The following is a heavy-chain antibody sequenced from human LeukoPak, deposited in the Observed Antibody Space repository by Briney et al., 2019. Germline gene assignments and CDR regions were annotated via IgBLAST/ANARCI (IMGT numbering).Heavy chain of an antibody. CDR2: IYYSGST. J-gene: IGHJ4*02. D-gene: IGHD4-23*01. CDR3: ARDSGGHQDY. CDR1: GGSISSHY. V-gene: IGHV4-59*11. Sequence: PSETLSLTCTVSGGSISSHYWSWIRQPPGKGLEWIGYIYYSGSTNYNPSLKSRVTLSVDTSKNQFSLKLSSVTAADTAVYYCARDSGGHQDYWGQGTLVTVSS.